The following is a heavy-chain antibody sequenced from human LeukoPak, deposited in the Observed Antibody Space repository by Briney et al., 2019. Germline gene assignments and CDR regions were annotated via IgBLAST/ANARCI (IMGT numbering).Heavy chain of an antibody. CDR3: AKDHNSSGFDY. CDR2: IWYDGSNK. V-gene: IGHV3-30*02. CDR1: GFTFSSYG. J-gene: IGHJ4*02. Sequence: GGSLRLSCAASGFTFSSYGMHWVRQAPGKGLEWVAVIWYDGSNKYYADSVKGRFTISRDNPKNTLYLQMNSLRAEDTAVYYCAKDHNSSGFDYWGQGTLVTVSS. D-gene: IGHD6-19*01.